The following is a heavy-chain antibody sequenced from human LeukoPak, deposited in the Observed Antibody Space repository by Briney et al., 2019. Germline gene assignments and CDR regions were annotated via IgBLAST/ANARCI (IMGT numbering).Heavy chain of an antibody. J-gene: IGHJ5*02. CDR3: VRHHWGPYSSSYGNWFDP. CDR2: TYYRSKWYN. D-gene: IGHD6-6*01. Sequence: SQTLSLTCAISGDSVSSNSAAWNWIRQSPSRGLEWLGRTYYRSKWYNDYAVSVKSRITLNPDTSKNQFSLQLNSVTPEDTAVYYCVRHHWGPYSSSYGNWFDPWGQGTLVTVSS. CDR1: GDSVSSNSAA. V-gene: IGHV6-1*01.